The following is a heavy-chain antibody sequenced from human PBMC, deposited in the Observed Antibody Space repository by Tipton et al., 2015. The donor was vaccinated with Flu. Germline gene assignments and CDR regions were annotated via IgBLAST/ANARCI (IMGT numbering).Heavy chain of an antibody. CDR3: ARHKVGSGWYWDH. J-gene: IGHJ4*02. CDR2: ILNSGKT. Sequence: TLSLTCTVSGGSINNYLWSWIRRPPGKGLEWIGYILNSGKTNYNPSLRSRVTIPGDTSKNQFSLKLTSVTAADTAVYYCARHKVGSGWYWDHWGQGTLVTVSS. CDR1: GGSINNYL. D-gene: IGHD6-19*01. V-gene: IGHV4-59*08.